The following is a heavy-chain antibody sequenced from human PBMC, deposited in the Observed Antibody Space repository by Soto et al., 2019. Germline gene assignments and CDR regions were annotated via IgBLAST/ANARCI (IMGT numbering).Heavy chain of an antibody. Sequence: QVQLQESGPGLVKPSQTLSLTCTVSGGSISSGDYYWSWIRQPPGKGLEWIGYIYYSGSTYYNPSLKSRVTIPADTSKNHFSLQLSSVTAADTALYYCARYCSGGSCYRFGYYFDYWGQGTLVTVSS. D-gene: IGHD2-15*01. CDR1: GGSISSGDYY. J-gene: IGHJ4*02. V-gene: IGHV4-30-4*01. CDR2: IYYSGST. CDR3: ARYCSGGSCYRFGYYFDY.